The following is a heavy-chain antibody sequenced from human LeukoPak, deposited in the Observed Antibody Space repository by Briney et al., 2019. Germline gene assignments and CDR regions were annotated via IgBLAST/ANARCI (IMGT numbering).Heavy chain of an antibody. J-gene: IGHJ4*02. Sequence: GGSLRLSCAASGFTFSSYGMHWVRQAPGKGLEWVAVIWYDGSNKYYADSVKGRFTISRDNSKNTLYLQMNSLRAEDTAVYYCAKGFGYCSGGSCYWGQGTLVTVSS. V-gene: IGHV3-33*06. CDR3: AKGFGYCSGGSCY. CDR2: IWYDGSNK. D-gene: IGHD2-15*01. CDR1: GFTFSSYG.